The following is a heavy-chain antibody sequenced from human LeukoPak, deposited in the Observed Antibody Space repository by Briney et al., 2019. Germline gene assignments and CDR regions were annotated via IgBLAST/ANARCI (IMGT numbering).Heavy chain of an antibody. D-gene: IGHD2-15*01. CDR3: ARDKGYSSDY. Sequence: PGGSLRLSCAASGFSLSSYWMHWVRQAPGKGLVWVSRINNDGINTNYADSVKGRFTISKDNAKNTLYLQVNSLRAEDTAVYYCARDKGYSSDYWGQGTLVTVSS. CDR1: GFSLSSYW. J-gene: IGHJ4*02. CDR2: INNDGINT. V-gene: IGHV3-74*01.